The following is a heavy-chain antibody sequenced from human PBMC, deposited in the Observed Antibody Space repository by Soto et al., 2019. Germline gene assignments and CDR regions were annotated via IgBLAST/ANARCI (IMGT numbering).Heavy chain of an antibody. CDR2: IYYSGST. J-gene: IGHJ6*02. CDR1: GGSISSGGYY. CDR3: ARDSSDYDILTGHYGMDV. V-gene: IGHV4-31*03. Sequence: PSETLSLTCTVSGGSISSGGYYWSWIRQHPGKGLEWIGYIYYSGSTYYNPSLKSRVTISVDTSKNQFSLKLSSVTAADTAVYYCARDSSDYDILTGHYGMDVWGQGTSVTVSS. D-gene: IGHD3-9*01.